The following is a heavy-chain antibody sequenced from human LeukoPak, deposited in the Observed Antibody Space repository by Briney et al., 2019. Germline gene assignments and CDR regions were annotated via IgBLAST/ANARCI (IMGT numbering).Heavy chain of an antibody. CDR3: ARDFWAGSSWYDGAFDL. Sequence: GGSLRLSCAASGFTFSGYYMIWIRQAPGKGLDWVSYISSSGITIDYADSVKGRFTISRDNAKNSLYLQMSSLRADDTAVYYCARDFWAGSSWYDGAFDLWGRGTVVTVSS. J-gene: IGHJ3*01. CDR1: GFTFSGYY. D-gene: IGHD6-13*01. V-gene: IGHV3-11*04. CDR2: ISSSGITI.